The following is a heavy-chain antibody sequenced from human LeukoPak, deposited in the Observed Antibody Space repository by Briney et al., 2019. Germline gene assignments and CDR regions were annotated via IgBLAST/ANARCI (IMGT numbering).Heavy chain of an antibody. CDR1: GFTFSSYA. D-gene: IGHD3-22*01. CDR2: ISGSGGST. Sequence: PGGSLRLSCAASGFTFSSYAMSWVRQAPGKGLEWVSAISGSGGSTYYADSVKGRFTISRDNSKNTLYLQMNSLRAEGTAVYYCAKAGSITMIVVVTFFDYWGQGTLVTVSS. J-gene: IGHJ4*02. CDR3: AKAGSITMIVVVTFFDY. V-gene: IGHV3-23*01.